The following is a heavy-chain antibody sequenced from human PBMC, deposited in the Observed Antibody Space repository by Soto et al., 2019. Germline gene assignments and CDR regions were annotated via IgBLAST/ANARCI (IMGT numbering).Heavy chain of an antibody. CDR2: ISASGGNT. Sequence: EVQLSESGGGLVQPGGSLRLSCTASGSASASYAVTWVRQAPGKGLEWVSAISASGGNTFFADSVKGRFSMSRDHSKNVIYLHMNSLGFEDTAVYYWAAPRWLQSPFDHLGQGTLVTVSS. J-gene: IGHJ4*02. D-gene: IGHD5-12*01. V-gene: IGHV3-23*01. CDR3: AAPRWLQSPFDH. CDR1: GSASASYA.